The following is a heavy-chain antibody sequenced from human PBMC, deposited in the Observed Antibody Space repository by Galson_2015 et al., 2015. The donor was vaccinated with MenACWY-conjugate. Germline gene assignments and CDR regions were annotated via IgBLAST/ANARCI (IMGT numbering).Heavy chain of an antibody. CDR2: ISGSGGST. CDR1: GFTFSSYA. J-gene: IGHJ6*02. Sequence: SLRISCAASGFTFSSYAMSWVRQAPGKGLEWVSAISGSGGSTYYADSVKGRFTISRENAKNSLYLQMNSLRAEDTAVYYCARGGWRCSSTSCYTAYYYYGMDVWGQGTTVPVSS. CDR3: ARGGWRCSSTSCYTAYYYYGMDV. D-gene: IGHD2-2*02. V-gene: IGHV3-23*01.